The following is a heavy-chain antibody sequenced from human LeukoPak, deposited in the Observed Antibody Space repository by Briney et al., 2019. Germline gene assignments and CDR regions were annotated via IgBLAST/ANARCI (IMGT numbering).Heavy chain of an antibody. CDR2: IWYDGSNK. J-gene: IGHJ4*02. Sequence: GGSLRLSCAASGLTFRNYGMQWVRQAPGKGLEWVATIWYDGSNKYYADSVKGRVTISRDNSKNTLFLQMNSLRAKDTAVYYCSTLRAYRSSWYFDYWGQGTLVTVSS. CDR3: STLRAYRSSWYFDY. CDR1: GLTFRNYG. V-gene: IGHV3-33*01. D-gene: IGHD6-13*01.